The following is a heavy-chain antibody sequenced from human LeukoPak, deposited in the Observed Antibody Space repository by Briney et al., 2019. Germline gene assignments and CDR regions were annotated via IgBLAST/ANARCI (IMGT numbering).Heavy chain of an antibody. CDR3: ATSPVIAVD. D-gene: IGHD3-22*01. J-gene: IGHJ4*02. CDR1: GFIFSDHW. V-gene: IGHV3-74*01. CDR2: IESDGSST. Sequence: GGSLRLSCAASGFIFSDHWMHWVRQPPGKGLEWVSRIESDGSSTSYADSVKGRFTISRDNAKNTMYLQINSLRAEDTAVYYCATSPVIAVDWGQGTLVTVSS.